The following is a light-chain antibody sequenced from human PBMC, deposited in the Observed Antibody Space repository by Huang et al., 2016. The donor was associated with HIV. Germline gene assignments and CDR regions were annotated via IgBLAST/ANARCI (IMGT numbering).Light chain of an antibody. J-gene: IGKJ2*01. V-gene: IGKV1-39*01. CDR1: QTISTY. CDR2: AAS. Sequence: DIQMTQSPSSLSASVGDRVTITCRASQTISTYLNWYQQKPGKAPKLLIYAASSLQSGGPSRFSGSAYGTDFTLNISGLQPEDFATYYCQQSYNSPYTFGQGTKLEIK. CDR3: QQSYNSPYT.